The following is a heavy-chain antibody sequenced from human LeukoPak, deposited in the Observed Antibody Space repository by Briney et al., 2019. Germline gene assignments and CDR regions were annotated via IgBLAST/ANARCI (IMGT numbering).Heavy chain of an antibody. D-gene: IGHD5-12*01. V-gene: IGHV1-69*13. CDR3: ARAHSGYDYHRFDY. J-gene: IGHJ4*02. CDR2: IIPIFGTA. Sequence: SVKVSCKASGGTFSSYAISWVRQAPGQGLEWMGGIIPIFGTANYTQKFQGRVTITADESTSTAYMELSSLRSEDTAVYYCARAHSGYDYHRFDYWGQGTLVTVSS. CDR1: GGTFSSYA.